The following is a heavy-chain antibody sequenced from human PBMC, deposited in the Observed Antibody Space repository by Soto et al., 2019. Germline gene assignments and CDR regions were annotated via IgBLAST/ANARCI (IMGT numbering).Heavy chain of an antibody. CDR2: TYYSGST. V-gene: IGHV4-59*12. CDR3: ARDKITGLFDY. D-gene: IGHD2-8*02. Sequence: PSETLSLTCTVSGGSISSYYWSWIRQPPGKGLEWIGYTYYSGSTKYNPSLKSRVTISVDTSKNQFSLKLSSVTAADTAVYYCARDKITGLFDYWGQGTLVTVSS. CDR1: GGSISSYY. J-gene: IGHJ4*02.